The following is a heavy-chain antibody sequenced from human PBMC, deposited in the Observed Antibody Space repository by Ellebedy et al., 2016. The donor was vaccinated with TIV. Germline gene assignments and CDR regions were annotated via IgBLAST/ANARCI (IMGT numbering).Heavy chain of an antibody. D-gene: IGHD1-7*01. V-gene: IGHV3-30-3*01. CDR3: AREGTITYYYYMDV. Sequence: GESLKISCAASGFTFSSYAMHWVRQAPGKGLEWVAVISYDGSNKYYADSVKGRFTISRDNSKNTLYLQMNSLRAEDAAVYYCAREGTITYYYYMDVWGKGTTVTVSS. CDR1: GFTFSSYA. CDR2: ISYDGSNK. J-gene: IGHJ6*03.